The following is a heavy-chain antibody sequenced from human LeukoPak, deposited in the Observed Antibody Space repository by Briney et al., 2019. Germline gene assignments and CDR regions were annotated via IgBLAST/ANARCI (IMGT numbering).Heavy chain of an antibody. CDR3: AKTLTYYDILTGYYFDY. Sequence: GGSLRLSCAASGFTLSSFAMSWVRQAPGKGLAWVSATGGSGGSTYYADSVKGRFTISRDSSRNTLYLQMNSLTVEDTAVYYCAKTLTYYDILTGYYFDYWGQGTLVTVSS. D-gene: IGHD3-9*01. J-gene: IGHJ4*02. V-gene: IGHV3-23*01. CDR1: GFTLSSFA. CDR2: TGGSGGST.